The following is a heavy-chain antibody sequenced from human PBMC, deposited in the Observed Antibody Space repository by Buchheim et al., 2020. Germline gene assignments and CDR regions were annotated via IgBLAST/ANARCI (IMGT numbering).Heavy chain of an antibody. CDR2: IWYDGSNK. CDR3: ARDPLGYCSGGSCYLPASNWFDP. D-gene: IGHD2-15*01. J-gene: IGHJ5*02. V-gene: IGHV3-33*01. CDR1: GFTFSSYG. Sequence: QVQLVESGGGVVQPGRSLRLSCAASGFTFSSYGMHWVRQAPGKGLEWVAVIWYDGSNKYYADSVKGRFTISRDHSKNTLYLQMNSLRAEDTAVYYCARDPLGYCSGGSCYLPASNWFDPWGQGTL.